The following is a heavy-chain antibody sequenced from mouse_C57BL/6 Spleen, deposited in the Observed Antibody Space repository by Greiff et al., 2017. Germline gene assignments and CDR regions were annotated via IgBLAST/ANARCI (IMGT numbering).Heavy chain of an antibody. CDR2: ISCGGSYT. CDR3: ARPICDGYHFAY. CDR1: GSTFSSYG. D-gene: IGHD2-3*01. Sequence: EVQLVESGGDLVKPGGSLKLSCAASGSTFSSYGMSWVRQTPDKMLEWVATISCGGSYTYYPDSVKGRFTMSRDNAKNTLYLQMGSLKSDDTALYDVARPICDGYHFAYWGQGTLVSGSA. J-gene: IGHJ3*01. V-gene: IGHV5-6*01.